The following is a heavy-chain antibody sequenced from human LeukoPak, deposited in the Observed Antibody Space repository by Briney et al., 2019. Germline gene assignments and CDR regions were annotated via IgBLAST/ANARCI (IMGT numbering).Heavy chain of an antibody. CDR2: IYSSGST. D-gene: IGHD2-21*01. V-gene: IGHV4-59*08. CDR1: GGSISGYY. J-gene: IGHJ4*02. Sequence: PSETLSLTCTVSGGSISGYYWSWIRQPPGKGLEWIGYIYSSGSTNYNPSLWSRVTTSLDTSENQFSLKLSSVTAADTAVYYCARHYYDRSDCCSFDYWGQGTLVTVSS. CDR3: ARHYYDRSDCCSFDY.